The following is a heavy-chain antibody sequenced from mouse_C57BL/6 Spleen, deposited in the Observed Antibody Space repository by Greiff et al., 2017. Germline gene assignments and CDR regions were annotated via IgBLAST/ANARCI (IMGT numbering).Heavy chain of an antibody. D-gene: IGHD3-1*01. CDR2: ISYDGSN. V-gene: IGHV3-6*01. Sequence: VQLQQSGPGLVKPSQSLSLTCSVTGYSITSGYYWNWIRQFPGNKLEWMGYISYDGSNNYNPSLKNRISITRDTSKNQFFLKLNSVTTEDTATDYCARLGLREGYFDYWGQGTTLTVSS. CDR3: ARLGLREGYFDY. CDR1: GYSITSGYY. J-gene: IGHJ2*01.